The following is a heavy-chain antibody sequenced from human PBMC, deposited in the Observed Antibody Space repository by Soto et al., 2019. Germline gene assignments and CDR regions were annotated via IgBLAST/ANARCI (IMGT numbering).Heavy chain of an antibody. CDR2: ISYDGSNK. CDR1: GFTFSSYG. V-gene: IGHV3-30*18. D-gene: IGHD3-3*01. CDR3: AKDHNPSITIFGVVTTRPWFDY. J-gene: IGHJ4*02. Sequence: GGSLRLSCAASGFTFSSYGMHWVRQAPGKGLEWVAVISYDGSNKYYADSVKGRFTISRDNSKNTLYLQMNSLRAEDTAVYYCAKDHNPSITIFGVVTTRPWFDYWGQGTLVTVSS.